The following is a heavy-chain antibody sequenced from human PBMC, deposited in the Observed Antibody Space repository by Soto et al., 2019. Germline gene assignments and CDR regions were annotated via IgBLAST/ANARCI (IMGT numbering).Heavy chain of an antibody. CDR1: GYSFTSYW. CDR3: ARHRSFWGYNYWLDP. V-gene: IGHV5-10-1*01. D-gene: IGHD5-18*01. Sequence: GESLKISCKGSGYSFTSYWISWVRQMPGKGLEWMGRIDPSESKTNYSPSFQGHVTMSADKSISTAYLQWSSLQASDTAMYYRARHRSFWGYNYWLDPWGQGTLVTVS. J-gene: IGHJ5*02. CDR2: IDPSESKT.